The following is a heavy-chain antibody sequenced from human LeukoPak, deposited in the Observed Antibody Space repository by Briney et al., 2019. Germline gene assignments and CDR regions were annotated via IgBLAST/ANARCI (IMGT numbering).Heavy chain of an antibody. J-gene: IGHJ6*02. Sequence: PGGSLRLSCAASGFTFSSYAMSWVRQAPGKGLEWVSAISGSGGSTYYADSVKGRFTISRDNSKNTLYLQMNSLRAEDTAVCYCAKGLLSWGYYYYGMDVWGQGTTVTVSS. CDR1: GFTFSSYA. CDR3: AKGLLSWGYYYYGMDV. CDR2: ISGSGGST. D-gene: IGHD3-16*01. V-gene: IGHV3-23*01.